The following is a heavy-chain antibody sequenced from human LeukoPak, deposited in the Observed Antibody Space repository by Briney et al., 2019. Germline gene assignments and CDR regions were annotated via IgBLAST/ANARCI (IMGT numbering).Heavy chain of an antibody. CDR2: INPNSRDT. V-gene: IGHV1-2*02. CDR3: ARPGDSSSWYSYFDY. J-gene: IGHJ4*02. D-gene: IGHD6-13*01. Sequence: ASVKVSCKASGYTFTGYYMHWVRQAPGQGLEWMGCINPNSRDTNYAQNFQGRVTMTRDTSISTAYMELSSLRSDDAAVYYCARPGDSSSWYSYFDYWGQGTLVTVSS. CDR1: GYTFTGYY.